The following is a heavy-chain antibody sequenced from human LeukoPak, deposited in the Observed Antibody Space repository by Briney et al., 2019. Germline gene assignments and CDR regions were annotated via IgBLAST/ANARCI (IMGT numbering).Heavy chain of an antibody. CDR3: ARGLAARRGRPFDY. J-gene: IGHJ4*02. CDR1: GGSISSYY. V-gene: IGHV4-34*01. D-gene: IGHD6-6*01. Sequence: SETLSLTCTVSGGSISSYYWSWIRQPPGKGLEWIGEINHSGSTNYNPSLKSRVTISVDTSKNQFSLKLSSVTAADTAVYYCARGLAARRGRPFDYWGQGTLVTVSS. CDR2: INHSGST.